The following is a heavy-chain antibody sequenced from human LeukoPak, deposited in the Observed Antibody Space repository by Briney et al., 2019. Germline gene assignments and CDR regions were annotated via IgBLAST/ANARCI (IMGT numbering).Heavy chain of an antibody. CDR1: GFTVSSNY. CDR3: AKDKIWGEDYFDY. J-gene: IGHJ4*02. Sequence: GGSLRLSCAASGFTVSSNYMNWVRQAPGKGLEWVSMIYPNGNTFYTDSVKGRFTISRDNSKNTLYLQMNSLRAEDTAVYYCAKDKIWGEDYFDYWGQGTLVTVSS. V-gene: IGHV3-66*01. D-gene: IGHD3-16*01. CDR2: IYPNGNT.